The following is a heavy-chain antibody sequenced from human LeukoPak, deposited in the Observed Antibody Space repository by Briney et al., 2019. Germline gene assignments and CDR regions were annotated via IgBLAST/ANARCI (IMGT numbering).Heavy chain of an antibody. J-gene: IGHJ4*02. CDR2: ISSSGTTI. CDR1: GFTFSDYY. Sequence: GGSLRLSCAASGFTFSDYYMTWIRQAPGKGLEWVSYISSSGTTIYFADSVKGRFNISRDNAKNSLYLQMNSLRAGDTAVYYCARLLFRGGSYYFDYWGQGTLVTVSS. CDR3: ARLLFRGGSYYFDY. D-gene: IGHD1-26*01. V-gene: IGHV3-11*04.